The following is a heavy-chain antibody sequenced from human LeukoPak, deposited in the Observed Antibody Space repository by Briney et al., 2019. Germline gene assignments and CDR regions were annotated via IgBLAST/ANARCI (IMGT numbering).Heavy chain of an antibody. CDR1: GFTFSSYA. J-gene: IGHJ6*03. CDR3: ARDDYYYYMDV. Sequence: GGSLRLSCAASGFTFSSYAMSWVRQAPGKGLEWVSAISGSGGSTYYADSVKGRFTISRDNAKNSLYLQMNSLRAEDTAVYYCARDDYYYYMDVWGKGTTVTVSS. V-gene: IGHV3-23*01. CDR2: ISGSGGST.